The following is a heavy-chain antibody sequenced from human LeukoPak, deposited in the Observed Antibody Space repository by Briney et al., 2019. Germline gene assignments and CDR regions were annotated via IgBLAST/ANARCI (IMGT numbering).Heavy chain of an antibody. CDR3: ARDARRSEEGGPDPEYNWNVDYYYYGMDV. D-gene: IGHD1-20*01. Sequence: SETLSLTCAVYGGSFSGYYWSWIRQIPGKGLEWIGAISQSGSTNYNPSLKSRVTISVDTSKNQFSLKLSSVTAADTAVYYCARDARRSEEGGPDPEYNWNVDYYYYGMDVWGQGTTVTVSS. V-gene: IGHV4-34*01. CDR1: GGSFSGYY. J-gene: IGHJ6*02. CDR2: ISQSGST.